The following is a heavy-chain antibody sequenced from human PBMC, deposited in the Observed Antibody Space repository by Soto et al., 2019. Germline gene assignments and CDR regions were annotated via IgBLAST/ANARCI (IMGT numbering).Heavy chain of an antibody. J-gene: IGHJ5*02. CDR1: GGTFSSYA. D-gene: IGHD2-15*01. Sequence: QVQLVQSGAEVQKPGSSVKVSCKASGGTFSSYAISWVRQAPGQGLEWMGGIIPIFGTANYAQKFQGRVTITADESTSTAYMELSSLRSEDTAVYYCARDCRDCSGGSCYCWFDPWGQGTLVTVSS. V-gene: IGHV1-69*01. CDR2: IIPIFGTA. CDR3: ARDCRDCSGGSCYCWFDP.